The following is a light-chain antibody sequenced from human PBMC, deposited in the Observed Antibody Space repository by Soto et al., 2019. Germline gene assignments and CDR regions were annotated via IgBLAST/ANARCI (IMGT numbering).Light chain of an antibody. CDR2: EGT. CDR1: SSDVGTYNL. J-gene: IGLJ1*01. Sequence: QSVLAQPSPLSGSPGQSITISCTGTSSDVGTYNLVSWYQQHPGKAPKLMVYEGTKRPSGVSNRFSGSKSGNTASLTISGLQAEDEADYYCCSYVGSSTYVFGTGTKVTVL. CDR3: CSYVGSSTYV. V-gene: IGLV2-23*01.